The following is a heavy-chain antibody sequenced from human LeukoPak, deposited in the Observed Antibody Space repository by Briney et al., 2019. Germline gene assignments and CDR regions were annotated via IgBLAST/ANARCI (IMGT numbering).Heavy chain of an antibody. Sequence: ASVKVSCKASGYTFTSYDINWVRQATGQGLEWMGCMNPNSGNTGYAQKFQGRVTMTRNTSICTAYMELSSLRSEDTAVYYCASQLAARPAGDWFDPWGQGTLVTVSS. V-gene: IGHV1-8*01. CDR1: GYTFTSYD. D-gene: IGHD6-6*01. CDR2: MNPNSGNT. CDR3: ASQLAARPAGDWFDP. J-gene: IGHJ5*02.